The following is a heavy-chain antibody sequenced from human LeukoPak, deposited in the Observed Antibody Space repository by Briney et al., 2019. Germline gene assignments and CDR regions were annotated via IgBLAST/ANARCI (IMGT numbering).Heavy chain of an antibody. CDR3: TRIIKSGSFDY. J-gene: IGHJ4*02. V-gene: IGHV3-15*01. CDR1: GFTFSSYA. CDR2: IKSKTDGGTT. D-gene: IGHD1-26*01. Sequence: GGSLRLSCAASGFTFSSYAMSWVRQAPGKGLEWVGRIKSKTDGGTTDYAAPVKGRFTISRDDSKNTLYVQMNSLKIEDTAVYYCTRIIKSGSFDYWGQGVLVTVSS.